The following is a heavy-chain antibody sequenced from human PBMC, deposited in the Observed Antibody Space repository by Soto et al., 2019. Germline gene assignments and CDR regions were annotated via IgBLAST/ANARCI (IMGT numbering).Heavy chain of an antibody. J-gene: IGHJ4*02. D-gene: IGHD3-22*01. CDR2: IYYSGST. CDR1: GGSISSGGYY. CDR3: ARVTYYYDSSGYYQN. V-gene: IGHV4-31*03. Sequence: KSSETLSLNCTVSGGSISSGGYYWSWIRQHPGEGLEWIGYIYYSGSTYYNPSLKSRVTISVDTSKNQFSLKLSSVTAADTAVYYCARVTYYYDSSGYYQNWGQGTLVTVSS.